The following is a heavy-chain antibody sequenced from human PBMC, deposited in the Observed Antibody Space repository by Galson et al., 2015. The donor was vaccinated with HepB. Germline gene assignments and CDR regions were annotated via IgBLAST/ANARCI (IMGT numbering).Heavy chain of an antibody. CDR3: ASGPRRGATLY. V-gene: IGHV3-53*04. J-gene: IGHJ4*02. D-gene: IGHD1-26*01. CDR1: GFTVSSNY. CDR2: IYSGGSA. Sequence: SLRLSCAASGFTVSSNYMSWVRQAPGKGLEWVSVIYSGGSAYSADSVKGRFTISRYHSKNTLYLQMNSLRVEDTAVYYCASGPRRGATLYWGQGTLVTVSS.